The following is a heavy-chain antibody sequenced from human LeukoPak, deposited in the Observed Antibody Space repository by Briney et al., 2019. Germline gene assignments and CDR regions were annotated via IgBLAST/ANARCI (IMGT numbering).Heavy chain of an antibody. J-gene: IGHJ4*02. V-gene: IGHV3-11*05. CDR3: ARGTCSSTSCYGFDY. CDR1: GFTSSDYY. CDR2: ISSISSYT. Sequence: PGGSLRLSCAASGFTSSDYYMSWIRPAPGKGLEWVSYISSISSYTNYADSVTGRSTTPRDNAKTSLYLQMNSLRAEDTAVYYCARGTCSSTSCYGFDYWGQGTLVTVSS. D-gene: IGHD2-2*01.